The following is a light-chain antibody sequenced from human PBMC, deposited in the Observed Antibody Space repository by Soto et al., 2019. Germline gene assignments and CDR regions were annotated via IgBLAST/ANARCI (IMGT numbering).Light chain of an antibody. V-gene: IGLV1-44*01. Sequence: QSVLTQPPSASGTPGQRVTISCSGSSSNIGSNTVNWYQQLPGTAPKLLIYSNNQRPSGVPDRFSGSKSGTSASLAISGLQSEDEADYYCAAWHDSLNALYVFGTGTKVTVL. CDR3: AAWHDSLNALYV. CDR2: SNN. J-gene: IGLJ1*01. CDR1: SSNIGSNT.